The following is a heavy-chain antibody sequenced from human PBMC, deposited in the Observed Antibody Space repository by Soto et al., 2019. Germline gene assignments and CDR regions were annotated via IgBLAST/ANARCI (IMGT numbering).Heavy chain of an antibody. CDR2: ISGSGGST. Sequence: GGSLRLSCAASGFTFSSYAMSWVRQAPGKGLEWVSAISGSGGSTYYADSGKGRFTISRDNSKNTLYLQMNSLRAEDTAVYYCAKDSTTVTTRTPYYYYYMDVWGKGTTVTVSS. V-gene: IGHV3-23*01. J-gene: IGHJ6*03. CDR1: GFTFSSYA. CDR3: AKDSTTVTTRTPYYYYYMDV. D-gene: IGHD4-17*01.